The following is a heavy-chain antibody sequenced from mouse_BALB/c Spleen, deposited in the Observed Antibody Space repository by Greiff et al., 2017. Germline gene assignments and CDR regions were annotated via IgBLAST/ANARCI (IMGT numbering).Heavy chain of an antibody. J-gene: IGHJ2*01. CDR3: ARSGYYYGSRGYFDD. Sequence: EVMLVESGGGLVQPGGSRKLSCAASGFTFSSFGMHWVRQAPEKGLEWVAYISSGSSTIYYADTVKGRFTISRDNPKNTLFLQMTSLRSEDTAMYYCARSGYYYGSRGYFDDWGQGTTLTVSS. D-gene: IGHD1-1*01. V-gene: IGHV5-17*02. CDR1: GFTFSSFG. CDR2: ISSGSSTI.